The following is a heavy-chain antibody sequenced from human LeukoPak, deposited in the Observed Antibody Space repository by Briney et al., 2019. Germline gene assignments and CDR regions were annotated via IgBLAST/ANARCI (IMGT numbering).Heavy chain of an antibody. CDR2: IIPIFGTA. D-gene: IGHD2-2*02. CDR3: ARRYCSSTSCYNDAFDI. V-gene: IGHV1-69*05. J-gene: IGHJ3*02. CDR1: GGTFSSYA. Sequence: SVKVSCKASGGTFSSYAISWVRQAPGQGLEWMGGIIPIFGTANYAQKFQGRVTITTDESTSTAYMELSSLRSEDTAVYYCARRYCSSTSCYNDAFDIWGQGTMVTVSS.